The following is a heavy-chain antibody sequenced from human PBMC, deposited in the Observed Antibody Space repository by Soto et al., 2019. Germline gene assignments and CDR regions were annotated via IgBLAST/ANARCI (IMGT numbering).Heavy chain of an antibody. V-gene: IGHV2-70*11. J-gene: IGHJ6*02. D-gene: IGHD5-12*01. CDR1: GFSLSTSGMC. CDR2: IDWDDDK. CDR3: ARMIVATDDYYYYGMDV. Sequence: SGPTLVNPTQTLTLTCTFSGFSLSTSGMCVSWIRQPPGKALEWLARIDWDDDKYYSTSLKTRLTISKDTSKNQVVLTMTNMDPVDTATYYCARMIVATDDYYYYGMDVWGQGTTVTVSS.